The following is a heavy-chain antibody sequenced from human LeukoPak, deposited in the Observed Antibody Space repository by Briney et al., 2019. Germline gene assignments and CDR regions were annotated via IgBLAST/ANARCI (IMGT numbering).Heavy chain of an antibody. V-gene: IGHV3-48*03. CDR1: GFTFSSYE. Sequence: GGSLRLSCAASGFTFSSYEMNWVRQAPGKGLEWVSYISSSGSTIYYADSVKGRFTISRDNAKNSLYLQMNSLRAEDTAVYYCAREMGVGSTMGYFYYWGQGTLVTVSS. D-gene: IGHD1-26*01. CDR3: AREMGVGSTMGYFYY. J-gene: IGHJ4*02. CDR2: ISSSGSTI.